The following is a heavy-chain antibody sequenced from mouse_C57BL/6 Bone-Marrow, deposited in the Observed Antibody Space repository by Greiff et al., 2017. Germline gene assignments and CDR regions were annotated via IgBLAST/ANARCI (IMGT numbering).Heavy chain of an antibody. Sequence: QVQLQQPGAELVKPGASVKLSCKASGYTFTSYWMPWVKQRPGQGLEWIGMIHPNSGSTNYNEKLKSKATLTVDKSSSTDYMQLSSLTSEDSAVYYCASYGNYVGYYAMDYWGQGTSVTVSS. CDR1: GYTFTSYW. CDR2: IHPNSGST. CDR3: ASYGNYVGYYAMDY. D-gene: IGHD2-1*01. J-gene: IGHJ4*01. V-gene: IGHV1-64*01.